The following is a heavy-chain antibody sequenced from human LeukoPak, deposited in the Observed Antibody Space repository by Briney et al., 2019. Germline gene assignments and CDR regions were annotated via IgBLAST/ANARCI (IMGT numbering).Heavy chain of an antibody. Sequence: ASVKVSFKASGYTFTSYGISWVRQAPGQGLEWMGWISAYNGNTNYAQKLQGRVTMTTDTSTSTAYMEQRSLRSDDTAVYYCARGICSSTSCYLYYYGMDVWGQGTTVTVSS. V-gene: IGHV1-18*01. CDR2: ISAYNGNT. CDR3: ARGICSSTSCYLYYYGMDV. D-gene: IGHD2-2*01. CDR1: GYTFTSYG. J-gene: IGHJ6*02.